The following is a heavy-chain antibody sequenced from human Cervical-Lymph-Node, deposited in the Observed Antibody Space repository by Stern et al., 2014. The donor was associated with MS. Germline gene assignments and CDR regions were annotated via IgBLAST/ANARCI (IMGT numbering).Heavy chain of an antibody. CDR2: FDPDARAT. D-gene: IGHD3-10*01. CDR3: ATDRGVK. Sequence: QVQLVQSGAEVKKPSASATVSCNVDGHPISELAMHSLRHLPTRGPEGMGQFDPDARATVYAQPSQGRRGMKEDTSTGTAYMQLTALRSEDSAVYYCATDRGVKWGPGTLVTVSS. CDR1: GHPISELA. V-gene: IGHV1-24*01. J-gene: IGHJ4*02.